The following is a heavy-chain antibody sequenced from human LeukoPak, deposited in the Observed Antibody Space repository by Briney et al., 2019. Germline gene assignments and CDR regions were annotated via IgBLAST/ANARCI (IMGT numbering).Heavy chain of an antibody. CDR3: ARGPGDFDASDI. CDR2: IKENGNEQ. J-gene: IGHJ3*02. D-gene: IGHD1-26*01. V-gene: IGHV3-7*01. CDR1: GFNVSSNY. Sequence: GGSLRLSCAASGFNVSSNYMSWVRQAPGKGLEWVAHIKENGNEQYYADSVKGRFTISRDNAQNSLCLQMNSLRAEDTAVYYCARGPGDFDASDIWGQGTMVTVSS.